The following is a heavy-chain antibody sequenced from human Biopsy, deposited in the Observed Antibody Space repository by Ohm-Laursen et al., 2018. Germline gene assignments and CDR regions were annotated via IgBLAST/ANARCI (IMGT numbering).Heavy chain of an antibody. CDR2: ITQSGST. V-gene: IGHV4-34*01. CDR1: GGSFNGYF. D-gene: IGHD6-13*01. Sequence: QTLSLTCAVYGGSFNGYFWSWIRQPPGKGLEWIGDITQSGSTNYSPSLKSRVTISVDTAKKQFSLSLRSVTAADTAVYYCARVPLPGIGAAYQGRFLYGMDVWGQGTTVTVSS. J-gene: IGHJ6*02. CDR3: ARVPLPGIGAAYQGRFLYGMDV.